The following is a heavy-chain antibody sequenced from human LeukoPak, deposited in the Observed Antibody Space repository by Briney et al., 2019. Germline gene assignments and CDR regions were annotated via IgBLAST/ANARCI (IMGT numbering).Heavy chain of an antibody. J-gene: IGHJ5*02. CDR1: GFTFDDYA. Sequence: GGSLRLSCAASGFTFDDYAMHWVRQAPGKGLEWVSGISWNSGSIGYADSVKGRFTISRDNAKNTVYLEMNSLSVEDTATYYCIRDFRSADLWGQGTLVTVTS. CDR2: ISWNSGSI. V-gene: IGHV3-9*01. CDR3: IRDFRSADL.